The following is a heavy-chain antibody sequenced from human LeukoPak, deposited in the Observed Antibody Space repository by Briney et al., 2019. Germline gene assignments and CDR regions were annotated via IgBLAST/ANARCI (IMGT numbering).Heavy chain of an antibody. Sequence: SETLSLTCAVYGGSFSGYHWSWIRQPPGKGLEWIGEINHSGSTNYNPSLKSRVTISVVTSKNQFSLKLSSVTAADTAVYYCARAVVGGIAARQDGMDVWGQGTTVTVSS. CDR3: ARAVVGGIAARQDGMDV. V-gene: IGHV4-34*01. CDR1: GGSFSGYH. D-gene: IGHD6-6*01. J-gene: IGHJ6*02. CDR2: INHSGST.